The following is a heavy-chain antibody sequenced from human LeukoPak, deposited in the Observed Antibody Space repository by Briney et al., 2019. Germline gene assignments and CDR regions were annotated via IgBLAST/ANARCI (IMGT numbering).Heavy chain of an antibody. CDR2: IIPIVGTA. CDR3: ARDGTDYDILTGYYPYHWFDP. J-gene: IGHJ5*02. CDR1: GGTFSSYA. D-gene: IGHD3-9*01. Sequence: SVRVSCEASGGTFSSYAISWVRQAPGQGLEWVGGIIPIVGTANYAQKFQGRVTITADKARSTAYMERSRLRSEDTAVYYCARDGTDYDILTGYYPYHWFDPWRQGTLVTVSS. V-gene: IGHV1-69*06.